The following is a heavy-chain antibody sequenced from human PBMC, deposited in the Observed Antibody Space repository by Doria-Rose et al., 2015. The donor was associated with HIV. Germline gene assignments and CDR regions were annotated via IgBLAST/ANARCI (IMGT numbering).Heavy chain of an antibody. CDR2: TYIRGST. CDR1: GGSIGSGSYY. Sequence: QAQLQESGPGVAKPSQTLSLTCTVSGGSIGSGSYYWSWIRQPAGKGLEWIGRTYIRGSTDYNPSLQSRVTISVDTSKNQFSLEVNSVTAADTAVYYCARTANWNDGRVDSWGQGTSVIVSS. J-gene: IGHJ4*02. CDR3: ARTANWNDGRVDS. V-gene: IGHV4-61*02. D-gene: IGHD1-20*01.